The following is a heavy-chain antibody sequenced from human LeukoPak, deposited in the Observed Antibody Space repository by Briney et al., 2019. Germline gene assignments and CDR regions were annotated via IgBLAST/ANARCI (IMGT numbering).Heavy chain of an antibody. V-gene: IGHV3-23*01. CDR1: GDSFIPAV. J-gene: IGHJ4*02. CDR3: AKVRPGSGYFDY. CDR2: ISGSGGST. Sequence: GSGGSFSEASGDSFIPAVISWVRQAPGKGLEWVSAISGSGGSTYYADSVKGRFTISRDNSKNTLYLQMNSLRAEDTAVYYCAKVRPGSGYFDYWGQGTLVTVSS. D-gene: IGHD1-1*01.